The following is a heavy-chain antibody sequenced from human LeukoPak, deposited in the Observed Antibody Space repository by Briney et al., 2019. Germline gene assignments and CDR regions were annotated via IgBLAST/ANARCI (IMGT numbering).Heavy chain of an antibody. CDR3: ARENGSGSYLATFDY. J-gene: IGHJ4*02. CDR2: ISHSGST. Sequence: SETLSLTCGVHAPSFSGYFWTWIRQPPGKGLEWIGEISHSGSTNYNPSLKSRVTISVDTSKNQFSLKLSSVTAADTAVYYCARENGSGSYLATFDYWGQGTLVTVSS. CDR1: APSFSGYF. V-gene: IGHV4-34*01. D-gene: IGHD3-10*01.